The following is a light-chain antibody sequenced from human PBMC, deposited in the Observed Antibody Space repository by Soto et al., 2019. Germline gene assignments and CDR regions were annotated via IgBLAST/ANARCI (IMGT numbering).Light chain of an antibody. J-gene: IGKJ2*01. Sequence: DIQMTQSPSTLSASVGDRVTITCRASQNINTWLAWYQQKPAKAPNLLIYKASTTASGVPSRFSGSGSGTEFTLTISSLQPDDFATYFCQQYNAWYAFGQGTKLEL. CDR2: KAS. CDR1: QNINTW. V-gene: IGKV1-5*03. CDR3: QQYNAWYA.